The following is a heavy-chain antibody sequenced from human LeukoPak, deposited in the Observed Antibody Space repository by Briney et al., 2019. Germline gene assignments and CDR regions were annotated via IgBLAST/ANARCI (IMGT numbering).Heavy chain of an antibody. Sequence: SETLSLTCAVYGGSFSGYYWSWIRHPPGKRLEWIGEINHSGSTNYNPSLKSRLTISVPTSKIQFSPRLSSVSTADTPLYYRSSPAVAGIRGTYYYYNGMDVWGNGTTVTVSS. CDR3: SSPAVAGIRGTYYYYNGMDV. J-gene: IGHJ6*04. D-gene: IGHD6-19*01. CDR1: GGSFSGYY. CDR2: INHSGST. V-gene: IGHV4-34*01.